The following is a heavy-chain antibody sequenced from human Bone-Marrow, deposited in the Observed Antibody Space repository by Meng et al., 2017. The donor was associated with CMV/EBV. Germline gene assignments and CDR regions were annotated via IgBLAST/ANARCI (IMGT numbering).Heavy chain of an antibody. V-gene: IGHV1-2*02. J-gene: IGHJ5*02. CDR3: ARDPGYCDSTNCWGIDP. D-gene: IGHD2-2*01. Sequence: ASVKVSCKASGYTFIGYDLHWVRQAPGQGLEWMGWINSNSGDTNYAQKFQGRVTMTRDTSISTAHMELSRLRSDDTAVYYCARDPGYCDSTNCWGIDPWGQGTLVTVSS. CDR2: INSNSGDT. CDR1: GYTFIGYD.